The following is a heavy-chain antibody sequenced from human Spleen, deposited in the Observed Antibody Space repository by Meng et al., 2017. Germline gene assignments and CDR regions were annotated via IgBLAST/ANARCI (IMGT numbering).Heavy chain of an antibody. Sequence: GESLKISCKGSGYSFTHYWIAWVRQMPGKGLEWMGIIYSGDSDTRYSPSFQGQVTISADNSITTAFLQWSSLKASDTAMYYCARRIGGDAFDIWGQGTMVTVSS. J-gene: IGHJ3*02. CDR2: IYSGDSDT. CDR3: ARRIGGDAFDI. V-gene: IGHV5-51*01. D-gene: IGHD3-10*01. CDR1: GYSFTHYW.